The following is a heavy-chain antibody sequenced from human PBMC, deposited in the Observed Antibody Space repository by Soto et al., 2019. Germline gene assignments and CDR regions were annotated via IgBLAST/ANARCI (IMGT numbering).Heavy chain of an antibody. V-gene: IGHV6-1*01. CDR1: GDSVSSNSAA. Sequence: PSQTLSLTCAISGDSVSSNSAAWNWSRQSPSRGLEWLGRTYYRSKWYNDYAVSVKSRITINPDTSKNQFSLQLNSVTPEDTAVYSCARGEYSSSYYYSGMDVWGQGTTVTVSS. D-gene: IGHD6-6*01. CDR2: TYYRSKWYN. J-gene: IGHJ6*02. CDR3: ARGEYSSSYYYSGMDV.